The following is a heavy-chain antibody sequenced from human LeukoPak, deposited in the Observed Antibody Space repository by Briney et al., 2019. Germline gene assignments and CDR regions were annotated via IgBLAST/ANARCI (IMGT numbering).Heavy chain of an antibody. Sequence: PGGSLRLSCAASGFTSSNYAMNWVRQAPGKGLEWVSKISGSGTSIYYADSVKGRFTISRDNSKKTVYLQMNSLRAEDTAVYYCAKDPPGSGPDFDYWGQGTLVTVSS. J-gene: IGHJ4*02. CDR2: ISGSGTSI. V-gene: IGHV3-23*01. D-gene: IGHD2-15*01. CDR3: AKDPPGSGPDFDY. CDR1: GFTSSNYA.